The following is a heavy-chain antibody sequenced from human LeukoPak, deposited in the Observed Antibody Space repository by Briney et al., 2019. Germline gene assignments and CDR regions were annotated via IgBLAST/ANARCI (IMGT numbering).Heavy chain of an antibody. V-gene: IGHV4-39*01. CDR3: ASPYCSGGSCYSHLFDP. J-gene: IGHJ5*02. CDR2: IYYSGST. D-gene: IGHD2-15*01. Sequence: PSETLSLTCTVSGGSISSSSYYWGWIRQPPGKGLEWIGSIYYSGSTYYNPSLKSRVTISVDTSKNQFSLKLSSVTAADTAVYYCASPYCSGGSCYSHLFDPWGQGTLVTVSS. CDR1: GGSISSSSYY.